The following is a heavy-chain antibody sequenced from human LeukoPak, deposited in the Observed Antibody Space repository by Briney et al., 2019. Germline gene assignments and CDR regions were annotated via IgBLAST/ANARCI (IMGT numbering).Heavy chain of an antibody. D-gene: IGHD3-22*01. Sequence: PGGSLRLSCAPSGFTFSAYTMNWVRQAPGEGLDWVSSISSDSRYILYADSLKGRFTISRDNAKNSLYLQMNSLRAEDTAVYYCARGPSMIVVVDDAFDIWGQGTMVTVSS. J-gene: IGHJ3*02. CDR2: ISSDSRYI. CDR1: GFTFSAYT. V-gene: IGHV3-21*01. CDR3: ARGPSMIVVVDDAFDI.